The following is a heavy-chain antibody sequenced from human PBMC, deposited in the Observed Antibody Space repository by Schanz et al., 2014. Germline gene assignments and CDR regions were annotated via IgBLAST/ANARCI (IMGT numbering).Heavy chain of an antibody. CDR3: ARAGYDADNWFDP. Sequence: EVQLVESGGGLVQPGGSLRLSCAASGFTFSSYWMHWVRQVPGKGLVWVSAISGSGGSTYYADSVKGRFTISRDNSKNTLYLQMNSLRAEDTAVYYCARAGYDADNWFDPWGQGTLXTVSS. V-gene: IGHV3-23*04. J-gene: IGHJ5*02. CDR2: ISGSGGST. CDR1: GFTFSSYW. D-gene: IGHD2-2*01.